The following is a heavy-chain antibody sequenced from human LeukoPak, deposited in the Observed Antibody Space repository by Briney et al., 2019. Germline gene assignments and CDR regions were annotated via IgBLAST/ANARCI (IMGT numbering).Heavy chain of an antibody. V-gene: IGHV4-34*01. J-gene: IGHJ4*02. CDR2: INHSGST. D-gene: IGHD3-22*01. CDR3: ARGRDYYDSSGYLNY. CDR1: GGSFSGYY. Sequence: KPSETLSLTCAVYGGSFSGYYWSWIRQAPGKGLEWIGEINHSGSTNYNPSLKSRVTISVDTSKNQFSLKLSSVTAADTAVYYCARGRDYYDSSGYLNYWGQGTLVTVSS.